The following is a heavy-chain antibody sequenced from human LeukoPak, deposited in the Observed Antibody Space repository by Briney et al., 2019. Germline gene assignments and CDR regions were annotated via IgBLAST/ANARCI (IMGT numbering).Heavy chain of an antibody. V-gene: IGHV3-53*01. CDR2: IYSGGST. Sequence: PGGSLRLSCAASGFTVSSNYMSWVRQAPGKGLEWVSLIYSGGSTYYADSVKGRFTISRDNAKNSLYLQMNSLRAEDTAVYYCARDLGYGSDYWGQGTLVTVSS. CDR1: GFTVSSNY. CDR3: ARDLGYGSDY. D-gene: IGHD5-12*01. J-gene: IGHJ4*02.